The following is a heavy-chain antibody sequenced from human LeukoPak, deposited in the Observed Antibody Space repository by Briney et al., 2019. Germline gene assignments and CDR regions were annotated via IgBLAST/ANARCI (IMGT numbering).Heavy chain of an antibody. V-gene: IGHV3-30-3*01. CDR3: ARDRLYYYDSSGCLDY. CDR1: GFTFSSYA. D-gene: IGHD3-22*01. J-gene: IGHJ4*02. CDR2: ISYDGSNK. Sequence: GRSLRLSCAASGFTFSSYAMHWVRQAPGKGLEWVAVISYDGSNKYYADSVKGRFTISRDNSKNTLYLQMNSLRAEDTAVYYCARDRLYYYDSSGCLDYWGQGTLVTVSS.